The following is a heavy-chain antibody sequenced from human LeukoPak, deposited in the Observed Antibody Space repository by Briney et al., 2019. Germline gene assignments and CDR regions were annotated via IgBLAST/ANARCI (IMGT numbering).Heavy chain of an antibody. D-gene: IGHD5-24*01. V-gene: IGHV6-1*01. J-gene: IGHJ3*01. Sequence: SQTLSLTCAISGDSVSSNSSACNWIRQSPPRGLEWLGRTYYRSKWYNDYAVSVRSRITINPDTSKNQFSLQLNSVTPEDAAVYYCARGGQGDGYSADEAFDFWGQGTVVTASS. CDR3: ARGGQGDGYSADEAFDF. CDR1: GDSVSSNSSA. CDR2: TYYRSKWYN.